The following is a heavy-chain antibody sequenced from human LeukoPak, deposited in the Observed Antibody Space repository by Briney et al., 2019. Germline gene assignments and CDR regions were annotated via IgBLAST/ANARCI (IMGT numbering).Heavy chain of an antibody. D-gene: IGHD3-22*01. CDR3: ARDSRYYYDSSGYYFRY. V-gene: IGHV3-33*01. Sequence: GRSLRLSCAASGFTFSSYGMHWVRQAPGKGLEWVAVIWYDGSNKYYADSVKGRFTISRDNSKNTLYLQMNSLRAEDTAVYYCARDSRYYYDSSGYYFRYWGQGTLVTVSS. J-gene: IGHJ4*02. CDR1: GFTFSSYG. CDR2: IWYDGSNK.